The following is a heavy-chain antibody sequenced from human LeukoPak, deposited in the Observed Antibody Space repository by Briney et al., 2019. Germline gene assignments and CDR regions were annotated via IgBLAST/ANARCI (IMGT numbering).Heavy chain of an antibody. CDR2: IRYDGHNK. V-gene: IGHV3-30*02. CDR3: EKDIAPIVVSLGGGGFDY. J-gene: IGHJ4*02. Sequence: GGSLRLSCAASGFSFSSYGMHWVRQAPGKGLEWVAFIRYDGHNKYSADSVKGRLTISRDNLKNTLSLQMNSLRPEDTAVHYCEKDIAPIVVSLGGGGFDYWGQGTLVTVSS. CDR1: GFSFSSYG. D-gene: IGHD2-2*01.